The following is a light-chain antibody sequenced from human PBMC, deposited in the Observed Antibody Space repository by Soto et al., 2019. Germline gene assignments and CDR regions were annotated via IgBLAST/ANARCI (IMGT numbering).Light chain of an antibody. V-gene: IGKV4-1*01. J-gene: IGKJ4*01. CDR2: WAS. CDR3: QQYYNTPLT. CDR1: QSVLYSSNSQNY. Sequence: DIVMTQSPDSLAVSLGERATIHCKSSQSVLYSSNSQNYLAWYQQKPGQPPKLLIYWASTRELGVPDRFSGSGSGTDFTLTISSLQAEDVAVYYCQQYYNTPLTFGGGTKVEIK.